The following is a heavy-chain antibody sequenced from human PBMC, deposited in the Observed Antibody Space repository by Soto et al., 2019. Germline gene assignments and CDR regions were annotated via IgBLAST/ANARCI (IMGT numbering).Heavy chain of an antibody. CDR1: GFTFSSYA. D-gene: IGHD2-15*01. CDR2: ISGSGGST. J-gene: IGHJ3*02. Sequence: GGSLRLSCAASGFTFSSYAMSWVRQAPGKGLEWVSAISGSGGSTYYADSVKGRFTISRDNSKNTLYLQMNSLRAEDTAVYYCAKDGDCSGGSCYGDDAFDIWGQGTMVTVSS. CDR3: AKDGDCSGGSCYGDDAFDI. V-gene: IGHV3-23*01.